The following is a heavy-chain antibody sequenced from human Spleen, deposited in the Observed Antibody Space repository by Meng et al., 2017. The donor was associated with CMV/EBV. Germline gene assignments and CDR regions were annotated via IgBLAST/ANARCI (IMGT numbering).Heavy chain of an antibody. CDR3: VAGFWGV. D-gene: IGHD3-16*01. CDR1: EFTFSNYW. Sequence: GGSLRLSCAASEFTFSNYWMAWVRQAPGKGLEWVANINQDGSENYYVDSMKGRFTISRDNSKNTLYLQMNSLRAEDTAVYYCVAGFWGVWGQGTTVTVSS. CDR2: INQDGSEN. J-gene: IGHJ6*02. V-gene: IGHV3-7*01.